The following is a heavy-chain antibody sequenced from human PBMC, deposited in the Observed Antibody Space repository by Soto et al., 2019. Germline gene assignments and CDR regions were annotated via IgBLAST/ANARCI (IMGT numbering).Heavy chain of an antibody. D-gene: IGHD3-10*01. J-gene: IGHJ4*02. CDR1: GESFRGYY. V-gene: IGHV4-34*01. Sequence: PSETLSLTCAVYGESFRGYYWNWIRQPPGKGLEWIGGINHKGSSSYNPSLKSRVTISIDTSKKHFSLKLSSVTAADTAVYYCARDFGYYYGSGSYYTFDYWGQGTLVTVSS. CDR2: INHKGSS. CDR3: ARDFGYYYGSGSYYTFDY.